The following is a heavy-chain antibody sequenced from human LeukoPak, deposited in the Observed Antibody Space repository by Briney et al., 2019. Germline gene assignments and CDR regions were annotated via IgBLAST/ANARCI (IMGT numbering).Heavy chain of an antibody. J-gene: IGHJ5*02. CDR3: ARALCINGICEWFDP. V-gene: IGHV4-61*02. CDR1: GASISSGGYF. CDR2: IETSGST. Sequence: SETLSLTCTVSGASISSGGYFGSWIRQPAGKGVEWIGRIETSGSTNYNPSLKSRVTISVDTSKNQFSLKLRSVTAADTAVYYCARALCINGICEWFDPWGQGTLVTVSS. D-gene: IGHD2-8*01.